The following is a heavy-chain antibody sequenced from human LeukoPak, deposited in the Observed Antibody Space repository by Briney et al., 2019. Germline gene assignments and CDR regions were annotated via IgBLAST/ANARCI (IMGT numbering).Heavy chain of an antibody. Sequence: PSETLSLTCTVSGGSISSNYWSWIRQPPGKGLEWIGYIYYSGSTNYNPSLKSRVTISVDTSKNQFSLKLSSVTAADTAVYYCARDSSYYDYVWGSYRRDAFDIWGQGTMVTVSS. CDR1: GGSISSNY. CDR2: IYYSGST. D-gene: IGHD3-16*01. J-gene: IGHJ3*02. V-gene: IGHV4-59*01. CDR3: ARDSSYYDYVWGSYRRDAFDI.